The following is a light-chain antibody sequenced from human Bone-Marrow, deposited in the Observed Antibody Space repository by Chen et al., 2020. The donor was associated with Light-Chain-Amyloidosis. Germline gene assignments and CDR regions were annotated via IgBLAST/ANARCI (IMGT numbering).Light chain of an antibody. V-gene: IGLV3-25*03. CDR2: RDT. CDR1: DLPTKY. CDR3: QSADSSGTYEVI. Sequence: SYELTQPPSVSVSPGQTARITCSGDDLPTKYAYWYQQKPGQAPVLVIYRDTERPSGISERFSGASSGTTATLTISGVLAEDEADYHCQSADSSGTYEVIFGGGTKLTVL. J-gene: IGLJ2*01.